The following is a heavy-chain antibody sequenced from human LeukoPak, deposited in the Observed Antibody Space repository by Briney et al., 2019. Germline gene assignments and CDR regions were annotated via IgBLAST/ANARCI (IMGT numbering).Heavy chain of an antibody. J-gene: IGHJ4*02. CDR1: GFTLSTYW. Sequence: GESLRLSCAVSGFTLSTYWISWVRHAPGKGLEWVANIKQDGSEKYYVDSVKGRFNISRDNAKNSLYLEMNGLRAADTAVYYCAGGEGHNRPIDYWGQGTLVTVSS. D-gene: IGHD5-24*01. CDR2: IKQDGSEK. CDR3: AGGEGHNRPIDY. V-gene: IGHV3-7*03.